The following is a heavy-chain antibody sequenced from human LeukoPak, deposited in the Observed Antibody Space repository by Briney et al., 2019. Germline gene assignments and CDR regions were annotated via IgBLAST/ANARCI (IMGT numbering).Heavy chain of an antibody. D-gene: IGHD3-10*01. V-gene: IGHV1-18*01. Sequence: ASVKVSCKASGYTFISYGITWVRQAPGHGLEWMGWISAHDGNTKYAQKFQGRVTMTTDTPTSTAYMELRSLRSDDTAFYYCARASDLGSFFHLHWGQGTLVTVSS. CDR1: GYTFISYG. CDR3: ARASDLGSFFHLH. CDR2: ISAHDGNT. J-gene: IGHJ4*02.